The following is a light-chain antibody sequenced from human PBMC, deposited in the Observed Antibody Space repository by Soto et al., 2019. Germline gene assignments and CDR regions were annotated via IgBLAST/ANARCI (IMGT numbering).Light chain of an antibody. V-gene: IGKV3-11*01. CDR3: QQRDYWPLT. J-gene: IGKJ4*01. CDR2: DAS. Sequence: EIVLTQSPATLSLSPGERATLSCRASETISTHVAWYQQKPGQAPSLLIYDASNRATGVPARFSGSGSGTDFALTISSLEPEDFAVYLCQQRDYWPLTFGGGTKVDIK. CDR1: ETISTH.